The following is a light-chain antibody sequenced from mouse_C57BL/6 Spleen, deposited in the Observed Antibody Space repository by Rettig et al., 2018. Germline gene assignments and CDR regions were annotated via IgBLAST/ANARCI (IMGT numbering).Light chain of an antibody. CDR3: FQGSGYPLT. V-gene: IGKV4-63*01. CDR2: DTS. CDR1: SSVNY. J-gene: IGKJ1*01. Sequence: ENVLTQSPAIMSASPGEKVTMTCSASSSVNYMHWYQQKSSTSPKLWIYDTSKLASGVPGRFSGSGSGNSYSLTISSMEAEDVATYYCFQGSGYPLTFG.